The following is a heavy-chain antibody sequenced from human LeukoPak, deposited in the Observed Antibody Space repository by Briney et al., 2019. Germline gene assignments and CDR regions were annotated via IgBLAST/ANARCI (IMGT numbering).Heavy chain of an antibody. CDR3: ARGVTTGFDWFDP. CDR1: GGSISTY. D-gene: IGHD4-11*01. Sequence: PSETLSLTCSVSGGSISTYWSWIRQPAGQRLEWIGRIYTSGSTNYNPSLKSRVTMSVDTSKNQFSLKLSSVTAADSAVYCCARGVTTGFDWFDPWGQGTLVTVSS. CDR2: IYTSGST. V-gene: IGHV4-4*07. J-gene: IGHJ5*02.